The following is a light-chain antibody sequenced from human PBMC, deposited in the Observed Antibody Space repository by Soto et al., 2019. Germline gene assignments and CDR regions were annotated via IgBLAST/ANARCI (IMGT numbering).Light chain of an antibody. J-gene: IGKJ1*01. CDR3: MQSLQTPRT. V-gene: IGKV2-28*01. CDR1: QSLLHTDGYNY. CDR2: VAS. Sequence: DIVMTQSPLSLPVTPGEPASISCRSSQSLLHTDGYNYLDWFLQKPGQSPRLLIYVASNRDSGVPDRFSGSGSGTDFTLKISRVEAEDVEVYYCMQSLQTPRTFGQGTKVEI.